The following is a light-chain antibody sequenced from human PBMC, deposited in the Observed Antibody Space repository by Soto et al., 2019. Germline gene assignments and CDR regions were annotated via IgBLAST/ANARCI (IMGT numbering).Light chain of an antibody. V-gene: IGKV1-39*01. J-gene: IGKJ1*01. CDR2: GAS. CDR1: QSTSSY. Sequence: DIQMTQSPSSLSASVGDRVTITCRASQSTSSYLNWYQQNPGKAPKLLCYGASSLQSGVPSRFSGSGSGTDFTLTISSLQPEDFATYDCQQSYSTPRTFRQGTKEEIK. CDR3: QQSYSTPRT.